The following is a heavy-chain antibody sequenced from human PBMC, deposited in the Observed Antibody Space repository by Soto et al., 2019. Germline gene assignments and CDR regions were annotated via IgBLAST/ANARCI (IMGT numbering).Heavy chain of an antibody. CDR3: ARQEVTTPRTFDY. D-gene: IGHD4-17*01. Sequence: SETLSLTCTVSGGSISSSSYYWGWIRHPPGKGLEWIGSIYYSGSTYYNPSLKSRVTISVDTSKNQFSLKLSSVTAADTAVYYCARQEVTTPRTFDYWGQGTLVTVSS. J-gene: IGHJ4*02. V-gene: IGHV4-39*01. CDR2: IYYSGST. CDR1: GGSISSSSYY.